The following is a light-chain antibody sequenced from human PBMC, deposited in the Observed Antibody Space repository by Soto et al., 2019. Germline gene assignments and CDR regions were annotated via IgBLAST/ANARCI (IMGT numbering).Light chain of an antibody. V-gene: IGLV2-8*01. J-gene: IGLJ1*01. CDR2: EVS. CDR3: SSYEGSYTYA. Sequence: QSVLTQPPSASGSPGQSVTISCTGTSXDVGGYNYVSWYQQHPGKAPKLMIYEVSKRPSGVPDRFSGSKSGNTASLTVSGLQAEDEADYYCSSYEGSYTYAFGTGTKVTV. CDR1: SXDVGGYNY.